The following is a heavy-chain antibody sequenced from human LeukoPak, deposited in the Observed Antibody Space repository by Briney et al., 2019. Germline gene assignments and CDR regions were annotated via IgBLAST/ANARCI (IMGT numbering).Heavy chain of an antibody. D-gene: IGHD4-17*01. J-gene: IGHJ4*02. Sequence: ASETLSLTCAVYGGSFSGYYWSWIRQPPGKGLEWIGEINHSGSTNYNPSLKSRVTISVDTSKNQFSLKLSSVTAADTAVYYCARDTGVYGEDYWGQGTLVTVSS. V-gene: IGHV4-34*01. CDR2: INHSGST. CDR3: ARDTGVYGEDY. CDR1: GGSFSGYY.